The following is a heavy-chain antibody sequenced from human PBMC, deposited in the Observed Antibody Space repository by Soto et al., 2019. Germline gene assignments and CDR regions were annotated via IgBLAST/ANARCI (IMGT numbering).Heavy chain of an antibody. J-gene: IGHJ6*03. CDR3: ARTREGQLVDLDYMDV. V-gene: IGHV4-59*01. CDR1: GGSISSYY. CDR2: IYYSGST. D-gene: IGHD6-6*01. Sequence: SETLSLTCTVSGGSISSYYWSWIRQPPGKGLEWIGYIYYSGSTNYNPSLKSRVTISVDTSKNQFSLKLSSVTAADTAVYYCARTREGQLVDLDYMDVWGKGTTVTVSS.